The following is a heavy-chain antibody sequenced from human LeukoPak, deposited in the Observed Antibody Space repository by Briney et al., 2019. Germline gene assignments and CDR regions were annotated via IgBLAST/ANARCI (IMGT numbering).Heavy chain of an antibody. CDR2: ISYDGSNK. CDR3: AKDQVVTAIRPDAFDI. V-gene: IGHV3-30*18. Sequence: GGSLRLSCAASGFTFSSYGMHWVRQAPGKGLEWVAVISYDGSNKYYADSVKGRFTFSRDNSRNTLYLQMNSLRAEDTAVYYCAKDQVVTAIRPDAFDIWGHGTMVTVSS. CDR1: GFTFSSYG. J-gene: IGHJ3*02. D-gene: IGHD2-21*02.